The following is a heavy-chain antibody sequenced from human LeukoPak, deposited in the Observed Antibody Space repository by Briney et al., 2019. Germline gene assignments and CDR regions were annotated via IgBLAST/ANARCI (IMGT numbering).Heavy chain of an antibody. CDR1: GFTFSSYW. D-gene: IGHD4-11*01. Sequence: GGSLRLSCAASGFTFSSYWMSWVRQAPGKGLEWVAVISYDGSNKYYADSVKGRFTISRDNSKNTLYLQMNSLRAEDTAVYYCAKDRSNAFFDYWGQGTLVTVSS. CDR2: ISYDGSNK. CDR3: AKDRSNAFFDY. V-gene: IGHV3-30*18. J-gene: IGHJ4*02.